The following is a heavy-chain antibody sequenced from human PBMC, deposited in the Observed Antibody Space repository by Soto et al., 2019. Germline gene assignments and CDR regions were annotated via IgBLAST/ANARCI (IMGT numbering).Heavy chain of an antibody. CDR3: TKSDGCGGGACYTGTYYYFDV. Sequence: PRGSLRRSGAASGFPSSTYALNWVRQAPGKGPEWVSTISESGHHTHYADSVKGRFTISRDKSKNTLSLQMNSLRVDDTAIYYCTKSDGCGGGACYTGTYYYFDVWGRGTLVTVSS. J-gene: IGHJ2*01. CDR1: GFPSSTYA. CDR2: ISESGHHT. V-gene: IGHV3-23*01. D-gene: IGHD3-16*02.